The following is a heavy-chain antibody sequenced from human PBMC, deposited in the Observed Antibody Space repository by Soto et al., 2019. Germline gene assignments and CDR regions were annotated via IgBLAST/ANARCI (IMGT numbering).Heavy chain of an antibody. CDR2: IYDTESA. D-gene: IGHD6-6*01. CDR3: ARASSSSSAADY. J-gene: IGHJ4*02. CDR1: GESISSGGYY. V-gene: IGHV4-31*03. Sequence: QVQLQESGPGLVKPSQTLSLTCNVSGESISSGGYYWSWIRHHPGKGLEWIGYIYDTESAYYNPFLKRRVTISMDTSKNQFAMRLSSVTAADTAVYYCARASSSSSAADYWGQGILATVSS.